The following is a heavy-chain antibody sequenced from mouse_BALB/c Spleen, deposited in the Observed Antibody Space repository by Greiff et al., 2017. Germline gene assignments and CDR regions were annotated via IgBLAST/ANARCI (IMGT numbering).Heavy chain of an antibody. J-gene: IGHJ2*01. V-gene: IGHV1-77*01. Sequence: QVQLKESGPELVKPGASVKMSCKASGYTFTDYVISWVKQRTGQGLEWIGEIYPGSGSTHYNEKFKGKATLTADKSSNTAYMQLSSLTSEDSAVYFCARGGTTATYYWGQGTTLTVSS. CDR1: GYTFTDYV. CDR2: IYPGSGST. CDR3: ARGGTTATYY. D-gene: IGHD1-2*01.